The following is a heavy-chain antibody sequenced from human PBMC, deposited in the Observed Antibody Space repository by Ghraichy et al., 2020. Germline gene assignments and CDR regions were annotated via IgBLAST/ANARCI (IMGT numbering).Heavy chain of an antibody. J-gene: IGHJ6*02. CDR1: GGSISTYY. V-gene: IGHV4-59*01. Sequence: SETLSLTCTVSGGSISTYYWNWIRQPPGKGLEWIGYIYYSGSTNYNPSLKSRVTISVDTSKNQFSLKLSSVTAADTAVYYCARDRGYCSGGSCYYAMDVWGQGTTVTVSS. D-gene: IGHD2-15*01. CDR2: IYYSGST. CDR3: ARDRGYCSGGSCYYAMDV.